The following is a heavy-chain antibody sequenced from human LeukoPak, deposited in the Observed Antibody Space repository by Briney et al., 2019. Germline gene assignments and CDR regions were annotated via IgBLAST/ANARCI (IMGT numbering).Heavy chain of an antibody. V-gene: IGHV4-30-4*01. J-gene: IGHJ4*02. CDR1: GGSISSGDYY. Sequence: SETLSLTCTVSGGSISSGDYYWSWIRQPPGKGLEWIGYIYYSGSTYYNPSLKSRVTISVDTSKNQFSLKLSAVTAADTAVYYWARGPFPDYWGQGTLVTVSS. CDR2: IYYSGST. CDR3: ARGPFPDY.